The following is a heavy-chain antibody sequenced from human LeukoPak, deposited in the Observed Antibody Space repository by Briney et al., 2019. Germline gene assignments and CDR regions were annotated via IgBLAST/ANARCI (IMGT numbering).Heavy chain of an antibody. Sequence: SETLSLTCAVSGDSISSSNWWSWIRQPPGMGLEWIGSIYYTGNTYYNASLKSQVSISIDTSKNQFSLKLTSVTAADTAVYYCARQTGSGLFILPGGQGTLVTVSS. CDR3: ARQTGSGLFILP. J-gene: IGHJ4*02. V-gene: IGHV4-39*01. CDR2: IYYTGNT. D-gene: IGHD3/OR15-3a*01. CDR1: GDSISSSNW.